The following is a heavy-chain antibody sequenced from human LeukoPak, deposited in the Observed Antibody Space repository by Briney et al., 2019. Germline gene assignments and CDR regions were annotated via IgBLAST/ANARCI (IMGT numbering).Heavy chain of an antibody. CDR1: GFTFSSYT. J-gene: IGHJ4*02. CDR2: ISGRGEST. Sequence: GGSLRLSCAGSGFTFSSYTMSWVRQAPGEGLEWLTAISGRGESTFYAPSVKGRFAISRDNSDNTLYLQMSSLRVDDTAVYFCAKERQTGDYFTSDYWGQGTLVTVSS. CDR3: AKERQTGDYFTSDY. V-gene: IGHV3-23*01. D-gene: IGHD4-17*01.